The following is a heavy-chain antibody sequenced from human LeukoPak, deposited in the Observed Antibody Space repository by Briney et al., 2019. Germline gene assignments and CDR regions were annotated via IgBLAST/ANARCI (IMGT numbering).Heavy chain of an antibody. D-gene: IGHD3/OR15-3a*01. Sequence: GASVKVSCKASGYTFTSYYMHWVRQAPGQGLEWMGIINPSGSSTSYAQKFQGRVTMTRDTSTSTVYMELSSLRSEDTAVYYCARDLWMVDFASAVGPLDYWGQGTLVTVSS. J-gene: IGHJ4*02. CDR2: INPSGSST. CDR3: ARDLWMVDFASAVGPLDY. V-gene: IGHV1-46*01. CDR1: GYTFTSYY.